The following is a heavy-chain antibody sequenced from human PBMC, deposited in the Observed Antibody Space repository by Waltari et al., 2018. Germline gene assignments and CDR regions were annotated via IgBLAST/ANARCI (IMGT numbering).Heavy chain of an antibody. CDR1: GDSISSYNW. Sequence: QVQLQESVPGLVKPSGTLSLTCAISGDSISSYNWWGWVRQPPGKGLEWIAEIFHTEATDYNPSLKSRVTISLDKSKNHFSLNLTSVTAADTAVYYCATPQAVYCGGDCYSDAFDIWGQGTMVTVSS. J-gene: IGHJ3*02. CDR2: IFHTEAT. D-gene: IGHD2-21*01. CDR3: ATPQAVYCGGDCYSDAFDI. V-gene: IGHV4-4*02.